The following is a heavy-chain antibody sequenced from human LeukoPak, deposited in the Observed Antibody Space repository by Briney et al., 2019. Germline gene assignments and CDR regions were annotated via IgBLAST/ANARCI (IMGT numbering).Heavy chain of an antibody. CDR2: INHSGST. Sequence: PSETLSLTCAVYGGSFSGYYWSWIRQPPGKGLEWIGEINHSGSTNYNPSLKSRVTISVGMSNNQSSLKLSSVTAADTAMYFCARGGYYGSGSYDLWGQGTLVTVSS. J-gene: IGHJ5*02. CDR3: ARGGYYGSGSYDL. D-gene: IGHD3-10*01. CDR1: GGSFSGYY. V-gene: IGHV4-34*01.